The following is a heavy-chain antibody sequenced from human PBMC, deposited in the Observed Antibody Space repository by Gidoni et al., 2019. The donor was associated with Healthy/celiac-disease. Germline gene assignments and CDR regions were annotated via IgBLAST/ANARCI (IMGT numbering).Heavy chain of an antibody. Sequence: EVQLVQSGAEVKKPGEPLRISCKGSGYRFTSYWISWVRQMPGKGLEWMGRIAPSDSYTNYSPSFQGHVTISADKSISTAYLQWSSLKASDTAMYYCARSLVTAMDAFDIWGQGTMVTVSS. CDR2: IAPSDSYT. CDR3: ARSLVTAMDAFDI. D-gene: IGHD5-18*01. J-gene: IGHJ3*02. V-gene: IGHV5-10-1*03. CDR1: GYRFTSYW.